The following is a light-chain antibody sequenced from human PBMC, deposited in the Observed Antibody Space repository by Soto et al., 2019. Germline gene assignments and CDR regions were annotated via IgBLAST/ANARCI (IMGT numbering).Light chain of an antibody. V-gene: IGLV2-8*01. CDR1: QNDIGVYDF. Sequence: QSALTQPPSASGSPGQSVTISCTGTQNDIGVYDFVSWYQHHPGKAPRLIIYEVVQRPSGVPDRFSGSKSGNTASLTVSGLKAADEADYFCTSYAGSNTYVFGSGTKLTGL. CDR3: TSYAGSNTYV. J-gene: IGLJ1*01. CDR2: EVV.